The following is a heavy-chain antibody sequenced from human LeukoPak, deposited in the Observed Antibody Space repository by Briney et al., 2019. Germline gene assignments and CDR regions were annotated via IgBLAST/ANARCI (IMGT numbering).Heavy chain of an antibody. CDR2: ISYDGSNK. V-gene: IGHV3-30*03. Sequence: GGSLRLSCAASGFTFSSYGMHWVRQAPGKGLEWVAVISYDGSNKYYADSVKGRLTISRDNSKNTLYLQMNSLRAEDTAVYYCARDKRDDFWSGYPTAIDYWGQGTLVTVSS. CDR3: ARDKRDDFWSGYPTAIDY. D-gene: IGHD3-3*01. CDR1: GFTFSSYG. J-gene: IGHJ4*02.